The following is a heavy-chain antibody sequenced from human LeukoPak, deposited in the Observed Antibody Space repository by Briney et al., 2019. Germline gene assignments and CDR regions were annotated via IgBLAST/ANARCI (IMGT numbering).Heavy chain of an antibody. Sequence: PGGSLRLSCAGSGFTVSDSYMTWIRQAPGKGLEWVSVIYAGGDTYYADSVKGRSTLSRDNSKNTLNLQMNSLRPEDTAVYYCGRFRANWGLAFWGRGTLVTVSS. CDR1: GFTVSDSY. V-gene: IGHV3-66*02. CDR3: GRFRANWGLAF. CDR2: IYAGGDT. J-gene: IGHJ1*01. D-gene: IGHD7-27*01.